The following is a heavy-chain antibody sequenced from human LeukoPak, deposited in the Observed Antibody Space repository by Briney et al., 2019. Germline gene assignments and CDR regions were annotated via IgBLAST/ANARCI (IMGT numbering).Heavy chain of an antibody. CDR3: VRRTGESGWLFQL. D-gene: IGHD6-19*01. J-gene: IGHJ1*01. CDR2: IYPGDSDT. V-gene: IGHV5-51*01. CDR1: GYNFFNYC. Sequence: AESLKSSSMGSGYNFFNYCIGSVRQMPGKGLEWMGIIYPGDSDTRYSPSFQGQVTISADKSITTAYLQWSSLKASDSAMYYCVRRTGESGWLFQLWRQGTLVTVSS.